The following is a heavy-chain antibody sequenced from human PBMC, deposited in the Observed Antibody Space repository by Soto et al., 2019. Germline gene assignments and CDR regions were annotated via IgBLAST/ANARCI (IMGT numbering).Heavy chain of an antibody. CDR2: ISSSSSTI. Sequence: GGSLRLSCAAPGFTFSSYSMNWVRQAPGKGLEWLSYISSSSSTIYYADSVKGRFTISRDNAKNSLYLQMNSLRDEDTAVYFCARDRPGNYDAFDIWGQGTMVPSPQ. CDR3: ARDRPGNYDAFDI. J-gene: IGHJ3*02. CDR1: GFTFSSYS. V-gene: IGHV3-48*02. D-gene: IGHD4-4*01.